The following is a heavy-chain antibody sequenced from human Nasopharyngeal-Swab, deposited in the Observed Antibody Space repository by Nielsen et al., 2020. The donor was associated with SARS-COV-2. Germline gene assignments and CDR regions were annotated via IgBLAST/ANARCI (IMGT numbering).Heavy chain of an antibody. CDR1: GYSFRSYG. CDR3: ARDIEEWLVVPSLSFDY. D-gene: IGHD3-3*01. V-gene: IGHV1-18*01. Sequence: ASVKVSCKASGYSFRSYGINWVRQAPGQGLEWMGWISVYNADTNYAQKIQGRVSMTTDTSTSTAYMELRSLRSDDTAVHYCARDIEEWLVVPSLSFDYWGQGTLVTISS. J-gene: IGHJ4*02. CDR2: ISVYNADT.